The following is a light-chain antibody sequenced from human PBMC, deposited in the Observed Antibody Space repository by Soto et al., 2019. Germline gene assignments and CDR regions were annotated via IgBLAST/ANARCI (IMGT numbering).Light chain of an antibody. V-gene: IGLV2-14*01. CDR3: SSYTSSSTV. Sequence: QSALTQPASVSGSPGQSITISCTGTSSDVGGYNYVSWYQQHPGKAPKLMIYDVSYRPSGVSNRSSGSKSGNTASLTISGLQAEDEADYYCSSYTSSSTVFGGGTKLTVL. CDR1: SSDVGGYNY. J-gene: IGLJ2*01. CDR2: DVS.